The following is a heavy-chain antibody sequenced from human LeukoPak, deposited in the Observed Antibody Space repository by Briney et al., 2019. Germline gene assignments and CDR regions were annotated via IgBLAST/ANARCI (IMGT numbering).Heavy chain of an antibody. CDR1: GFTFSSYA. J-gene: IGHJ3*02. Sequence: GGSLRLSCAASGFTFSSYAMHWVRQAPGKGLEWVSVIYSGGSTYYADSVKGRFTISRDNSKNTLYLQMNSLRAEDTAVYYCARGGPGKDAFDIWGQGTMVTVSS. D-gene: IGHD1-26*01. CDR2: IYSGGST. V-gene: IGHV3-53*01. CDR3: ARGGPGKDAFDI.